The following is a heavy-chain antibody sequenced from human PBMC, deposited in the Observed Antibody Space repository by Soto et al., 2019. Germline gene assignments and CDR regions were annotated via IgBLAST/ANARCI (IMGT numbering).Heavy chain of an antibody. Sequence: GGCPRISFAASWFTFCSYSLGCVPPAPGKGLEWVSAISGSGGSTYYADSVKGRFTISRDNSKNTLYLQMNSLRAEDTAVYYCAKVSGYYDSSGYPERYFDYWGQGT. CDR2: ISGSGGST. CDR1: WFTFCSYS. J-gene: IGHJ4*02. D-gene: IGHD3-22*01. V-gene: IGHV3-23*01. CDR3: AKVSGYYDSSGYPERYFDY.